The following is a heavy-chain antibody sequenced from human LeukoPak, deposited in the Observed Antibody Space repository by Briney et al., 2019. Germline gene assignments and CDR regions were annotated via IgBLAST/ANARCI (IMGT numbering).Heavy chain of an antibody. Sequence: SETLSLTCTVSGGSISSSSYYWGWIRQPPGKGLEWIGSIYYSGSTYYNPSLKSRVTISVDTSKNQFSLKLSSVTAADTAVYYCARRGYYYYGMDVWGQGTTVTVSS. CDR3: ARRGYYYYGMDV. V-gene: IGHV4-39*01. J-gene: IGHJ6*02. CDR2: IYYSGST. CDR1: GGSISSSSYY.